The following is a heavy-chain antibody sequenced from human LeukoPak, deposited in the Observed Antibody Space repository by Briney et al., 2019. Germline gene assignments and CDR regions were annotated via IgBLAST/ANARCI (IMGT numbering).Heavy chain of an antibody. J-gene: IGHJ4*02. CDR1: GGTFSSYA. Sequence: SVKVSCKASGGTFSSYAISWVRQAPGQGLEWMGGIIPIFGTANYAQKFQGKVTITADESTSTAYMELSSLRSEDTAVYYCARDRSIAAAGTFDYWGQGTLVTVSS. V-gene: IGHV1-69*13. D-gene: IGHD6-13*01. CDR3: ARDRSIAAAGTFDY. CDR2: IIPIFGTA.